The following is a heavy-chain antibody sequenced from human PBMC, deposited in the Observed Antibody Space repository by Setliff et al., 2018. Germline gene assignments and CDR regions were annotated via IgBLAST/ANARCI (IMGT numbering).Heavy chain of an antibody. D-gene: IGHD2-15*01. Sequence: SETLSLTCTVSGVSFSTYYWSWIRQPPGKGLEWIAYINYSGNTNYNPSLKSRVTISVDTSRNQFSLKLSSVTAADTAVYYCARTCSGSGCYAGLESWGQGTPVTVSS. V-gene: IGHV4-59*08. CDR1: GVSFSTYY. CDR2: INYSGNT. CDR3: ARTCSGSGCYAGLES. J-gene: IGHJ4*02.